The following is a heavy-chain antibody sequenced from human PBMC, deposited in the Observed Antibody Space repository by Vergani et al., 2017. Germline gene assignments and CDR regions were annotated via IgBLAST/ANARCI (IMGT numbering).Heavy chain of an antibody. Sequence: EVQLVESGGGLVKPGGSLRLSCAASGFTFSSYSMNWVRQAPGKGLEWVSSISSSSSTIYYAESVKGRFTISRDNAKNSLYLQMNSLRAEDTAVYYCAKDIGYCSSTSCYTGDYYYYYMDVWGKGTTVTVSS. CDR1: GFTFSSYS. CDR3: AKDIGYCSSTSCYTGDYYYYYMDV. V-gene: IGHV3-21*01. D-gene: IGHD2-2*02. J-gene: IGHJ6*03. CDR2: ISSSSSTI.